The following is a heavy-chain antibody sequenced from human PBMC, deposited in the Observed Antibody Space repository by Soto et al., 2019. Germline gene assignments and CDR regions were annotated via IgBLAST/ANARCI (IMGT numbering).Heavy chain of an antibody. V-gene: IGHV4-30-2*01. Sequence: QLQLQESGSGLVKPSQTLSLTCAVSGGSISSGGYSWSWIRQPPGKGLEWIGYIYHSGSTYYNPSLKSRVTIAVDRSKNQCSLKLSSVTAADTAVYYCASEWVRKGWFDPWGQGTLVTVSS. CDR1: GGSISSGGYS. J-gene: IGHJ5*02. CDR2: IYHSGST. CDR3: ASEWVRKGWFDP. D-gene: IGHD1-26*01.